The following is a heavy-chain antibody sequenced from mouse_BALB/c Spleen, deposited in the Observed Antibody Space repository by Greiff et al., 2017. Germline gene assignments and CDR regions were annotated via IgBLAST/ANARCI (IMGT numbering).Heavy chain of an antibody. CDR1: GFTFSDYY. CDR2: ISDGGSYT. V-gene: IGHV5-4*02. Sequence: EVMLVESGGGLVKPGGSLKLSCAASGFTFSDYYMYWVRQTPEKRLEWVATISDGGSYTYYPDSVKGRFTISRDNAKNTLFLQMTSLRSEDTAMYYCARGSGPFDYWGQGTTLTVAS. CDR3: ARGSGPFDY. D-gene: IGHD1-1*01. J-gene: IGHJ2*01.